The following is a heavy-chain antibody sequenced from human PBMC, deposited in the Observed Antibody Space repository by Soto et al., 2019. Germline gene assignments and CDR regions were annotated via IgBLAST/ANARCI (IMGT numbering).Heavy chain of an antibody. V-gene: IGHV4-59*01. CDR3: AKDSGYNYGYFRWFDP. J-gene: IGHJ5*02. CDR1: GGSISNYY. D-gene: IGHD5-18*01. CDR2: IFYSGST. Sequence: SETLSLTCTVSGGSISNYYWSWIRQPPGRGLEWIGHIFYSGSTNHNPALKSRVTISVDTFKSQFSLKLSSVTAADTAVYYCAKDSGYNYGYFRWFDPWGQGTLVT.